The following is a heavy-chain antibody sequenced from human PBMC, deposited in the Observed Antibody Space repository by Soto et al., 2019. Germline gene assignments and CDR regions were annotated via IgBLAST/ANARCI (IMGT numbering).Heavy chain of an antibody. Sequence: PGGSLRLSCAASGLTFKNYAMTWVRQAPGKGLEWVSGISASGGYTDYADSVKGRFTISRDNSKNTLYLQMSSLRGEDTAVYYCAKGVDNYNRRGMDVWAQGATVTVSS. CDR2: ISASGGYT. V-gene: IGHV3-23*01. CDR1: GLTFKNYA. CDR3: AKGVDNYNRRGMDV. J-gene: IGHJ6*02. D-gene: IGHD5-12*01.